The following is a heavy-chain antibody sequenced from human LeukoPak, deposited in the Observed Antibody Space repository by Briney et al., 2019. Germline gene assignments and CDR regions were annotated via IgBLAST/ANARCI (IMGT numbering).Heavy chain of an antibody. Sequence: GWSLRLSCAASGFTFSTYAMHWVRQAPAKGLEWVAFIWPDGSKKYYADSVKGRFAISRENSKNTVYLQMNDLRPEDTALYFCAKISSSAESNFDYWGQGTLLTVSS. CDR1: GFTFSTYA. V-gene: IGHV3-33*06. CDR3: AKISSSAESNFDY. CDR2: IWPDGSKK. J-gene: IGHJ4*02. D-gene: IGHD6-25*01.